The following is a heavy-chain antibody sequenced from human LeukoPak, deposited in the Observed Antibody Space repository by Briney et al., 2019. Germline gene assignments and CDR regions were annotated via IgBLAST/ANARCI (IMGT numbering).Heavy chain of an antibody. D-gene: IGHD1-26*01. Sequence: GESLKISCKGSGYSFTSYWIGWVRQMPGKGLEWMGIIYPGDSDTRYSPSFQGQVTISADESINTAYLQWSSLKASDTALYYCARSTQWELLRYFDYWGQGTLVTVSS. CDR1: GYSFTSYW. J-gene: IGHJ4*02. V-gene: IGHV5-51*01. CDR2: IYPGDSDT. CDR3: ARSTQWELLRYFDY.